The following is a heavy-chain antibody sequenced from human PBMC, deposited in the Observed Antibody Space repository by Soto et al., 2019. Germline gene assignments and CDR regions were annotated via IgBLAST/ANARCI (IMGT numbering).Heavy chain of an antibody. J-gene: IGHJ5*02. D-gene: IGHD1-26*01. CDR1: GFTFSSYS. V-gene: IGHV3-48*02. Sequence: EVQLVESGGGLVQPGGSLRLSCAASGFTFSSYSINWVRQATGKGLAWVSYISSSSSTIYYADSVKGRFTISRDNAKNSLYLQMNSLRYEDTAVYYCAREGGNLNWFDPWGQGTLVTVSS. CDR2: ISSSSSTI. CDR3: AREGGNLNWFDP.